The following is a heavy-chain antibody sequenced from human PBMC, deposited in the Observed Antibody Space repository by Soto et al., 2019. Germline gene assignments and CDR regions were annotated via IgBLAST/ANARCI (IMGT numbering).Heavy chain of an antibody. Sequence: QVQLQESGPGLVKPSETVSLICTVSGDSISGYYWSWIRQPAGKGLEWIGRIYSSGNANYNPSLKSRVSMSVDMSKYQFSLKVTSVTAADTAMYYCARGDVFDLWGQGTKVTVSS. CDR1: GDSISGYY. V-gene: IGHV4-4*07. CDR3: ARGDVFDL. CDR2: IYSSGNA. J-gene: IGHJ3*01.